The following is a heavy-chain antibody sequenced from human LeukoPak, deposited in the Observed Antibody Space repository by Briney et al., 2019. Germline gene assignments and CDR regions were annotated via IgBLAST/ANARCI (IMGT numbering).Heavy chain of an antibody. Sequence: GGSLRLSCAASGFTFSTYAMHWVRQAPGKGLEWVAVIWSDSTNKYYADSVRGRFTISRDNSKNTLYLQMSSLRAEDTAMYYCARDRLTTVTTFLFDYWGQGTLVTVSS. V-gene: IGHV3-33*01. CDR2: IWSDSTNK. J-gene: IGHJ4*02. CDR1: GFTFSTYA. CDR3: ARDRLTTVTTFLFDY. D-gene: IGHD4-17*01.